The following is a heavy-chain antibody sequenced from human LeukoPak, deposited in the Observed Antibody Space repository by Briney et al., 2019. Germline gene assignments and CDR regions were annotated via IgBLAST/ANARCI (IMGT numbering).Heavy chain of an antibody. CDR3: ARGPQRLASATTVTNVY. CDR2: IYTGGST. CDR1: GVTVTSNY. D-gene: IGHD4-17*01. J-gene: IGHJ4*02. V-gene: IGHV3-53*04. Sequence: PGGSLRLSCAASGVTVTSNYVNWVRQAPGEGLEWGSVIYTGGSTYYTDSVKGGFTISRHDSKNTVYLQMNSLRVEHTAVYYCARGPQRLASATTVTNVYRGQGALVTVSS.